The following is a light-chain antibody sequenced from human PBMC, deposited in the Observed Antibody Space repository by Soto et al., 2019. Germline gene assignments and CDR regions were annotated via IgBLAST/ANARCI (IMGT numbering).Light chain of an antibody. Sequence: EIVLTQSPGTLSLSPGERATLSCRASQSVSSSYLAWYQQKPGQAPRLLIYGVSSRATGIPDRFSGSGSGTAFTLTISRLEPEDFAVYYCQQYGSSPFTFGPGTKVDIK. V-gene: IGKV3-20*01. CDR1: QSVSSSY. J-gene: IGKJ3*01. CDR2: GVS. CDR3: QQYGSSPFT.